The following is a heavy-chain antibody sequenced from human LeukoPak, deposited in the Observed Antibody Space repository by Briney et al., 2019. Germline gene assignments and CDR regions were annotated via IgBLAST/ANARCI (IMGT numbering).Heavy chain of an antibody. CDR2: INRNGGTT. Sequence: GGSLRLSCAASGFTFRDFSMNWVRQAPGKGLEWVSGINRNGGTTGYADSVKGRFTISRDNAKNSLHLQMNSLRAEDTALYYCARGYSGYGGYYYYYMDVWGKGTTVTVSS. CDR1: GFTFRDFS. V-gene: IGHV3-20*04. CDR3: ARGYSGYGGYYYYYMDV. J-gene: IGHJ6*03. D-gene: IGHD5-12*01.